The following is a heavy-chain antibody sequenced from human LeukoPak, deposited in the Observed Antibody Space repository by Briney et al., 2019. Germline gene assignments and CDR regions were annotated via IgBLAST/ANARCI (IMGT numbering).Heavy chain of an antibody. V-gene: IGHV1-69*13. CDR3: ARVKATLLWSHAFDI. J-gene: IGHJ3*02. CDR2: IIPIFGTA. CDR1: DYTFSSYG. D-gene: IGHD2-21*01. Sequence: GASVKVSCKASDYTFSSYGISWVRQAPGQGLEWMGGIIPIFGTANYAQKFQGRVTITADESTSTAYMELSSLRSEDTAVYYCARVKATLLWSHAFDIWGQGTMVTVSS.